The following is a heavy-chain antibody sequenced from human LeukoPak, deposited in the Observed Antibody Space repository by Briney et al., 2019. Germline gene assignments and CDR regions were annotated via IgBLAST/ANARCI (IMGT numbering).Heavy chain of an antibody. D-gene: IGHD3-9*01. V-gene: IGHV5-10-1*01. CDR2: IDPSDSYT. Sequence: GESLKISCKGSGYSFTSYWISWVRQMPGKGLEWMGTIDPSDSYTNYSPPFQGHVTISADKSISTAYLQWSSLKASDTAMYYCARHLARKYDILTGYHDAFDIWGQGTMVTVSS. CDR3: ARHLARKYDILTGYHDAFDI. CDR1: GYSFTSYW. J-gene: IGHJ3*02.